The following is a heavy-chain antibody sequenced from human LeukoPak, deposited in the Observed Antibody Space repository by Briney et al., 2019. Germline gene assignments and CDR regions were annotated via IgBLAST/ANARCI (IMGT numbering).Heavy chain of an antibody. V-gene: IGHV3-21*01. Sequence: GGSLRLSCAASGFTFSSYSINWVRQAPGKGLEWVSSISSSSSYIYYADSVKGRFTISRDNAKNSLYLQMNSLRAEDTAVYYCARGIAVAGTSRVFDYWGQGTLVTVSS. CDR3: ARGIAVAGTSRVFDY. J-gene: IGHJ4*02. CDR2: ISSSSSYI. D-gene: IGHD6-19*01. CDR1: GFTFSSYS.